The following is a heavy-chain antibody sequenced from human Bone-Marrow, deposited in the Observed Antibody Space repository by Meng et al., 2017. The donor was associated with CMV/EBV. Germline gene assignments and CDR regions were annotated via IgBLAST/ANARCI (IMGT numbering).Heavy chain of an antibody. D-gene: IGHD1/OR15-1a*01. J-gene: IGHJ3*02. CDR2: ISYIGIT. CDR1: GGSVSSSLYY. Sequence: ESLKISCTVAGGSVSSSLYYWTWLRQPPGKGLEWIGYISYIGITNYNASLKSRVTISVDTSKNQFSLKLSSVTAADSAVYYCARDILEHNAFDMWGQGTMVTVSS. CDR3: ARDILEHNAFDM. V-gene: IGHV4-61*01.